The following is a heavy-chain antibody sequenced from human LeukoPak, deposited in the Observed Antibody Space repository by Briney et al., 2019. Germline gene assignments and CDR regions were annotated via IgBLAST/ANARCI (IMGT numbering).Heavy chain of an antibody. D-gene: IGHD3-22*01. CDR3: ARFYDSSGYSFDY. CDR1: GGTFSSYA. CDR2: IIPIFGTA. J-gene: IGHJ4*02. V-gene: IGHV1-69*13. Sequence: SVTVSCKASGGTFSSYAISWVRQAPGQGLEWMGGIIPIFGTANYAQKFQGRVTITADESTSTAYMELSSLRSEDTAVYYCARFYDSSGYSFDYWGQGTLVTVSS.